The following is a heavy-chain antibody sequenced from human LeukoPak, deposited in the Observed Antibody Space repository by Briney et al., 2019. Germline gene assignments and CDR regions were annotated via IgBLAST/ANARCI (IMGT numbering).Heavy chain of an antibody. CDR1: GFTFSSYE. CDR2: ISSSGSTI. Sequence: AGGSLRLSCAASGFTFSSYEMNWVRQAPGKGLEWVSYISSSGSTIYYADSVKGRFTISRDNAKNSLYLQMNSLRAEDTAVYYCARGHYYDKAFDIWGQGTMVTVSS. J-gene: IGHJ3*02. CDR3: ARGHYYDKAFDI. D-gene: IGHD3-22*01. V-gene: IGHV3-48*03.